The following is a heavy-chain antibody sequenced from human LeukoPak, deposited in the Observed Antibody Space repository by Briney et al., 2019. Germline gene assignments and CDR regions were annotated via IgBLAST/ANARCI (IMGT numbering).Heavy chain of an antibody. Sequence: GGSLRLSCAASGFTFSSYSMNWVRQAPGKGPEWVSYISSSGRNIYYADSVKGRFTISRDNAKNSLYLQMNSLRAEDTAVYYCARDLVQLWSKDFWGQGTLVTVSS. V-gene: IGHV3-48*04. CDR2: ISSSGRNI. J-gene: IGHJ4*02. CDR1: GFTFSSYS. CDR3: ARDLVQLWSKDF. D-gene: IGHD5-18*01.